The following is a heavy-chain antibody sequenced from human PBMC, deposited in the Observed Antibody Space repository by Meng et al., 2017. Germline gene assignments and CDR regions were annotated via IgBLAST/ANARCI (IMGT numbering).Heavy chain of an antibody. CDR1: GDSVSSNSAA. Sequence: SETLSLTCAISGDSVSSNSAAWNWIRQSPSRGLEWLVRTYYRSKWYNDYAVSVKSRIAINPDTSKNQFSLQLNSVTPEDTAVYYCAKATIAAAGTFRIYYFDYWGQGTLVTVSS. J-gene: IGHJ4*02. CDR2: TYYRSKWYN. V-gene: IGHV6-1*01. D-gene: IGHD6-13*01. CDR3: AKATIAAAGTFRIYYFDY.